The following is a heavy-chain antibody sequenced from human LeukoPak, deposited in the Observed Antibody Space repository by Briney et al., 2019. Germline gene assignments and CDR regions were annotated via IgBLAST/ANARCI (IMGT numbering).Heavy chain of an antibody. D-gene: IGHD5-24*01. Sequence: PGGSLRLSCAASGFTFSSYGMSWVRQAPGKGLEWVSAISGSGGSTYYADSVKGRFTISRDNAKNSLYLQMNSLRAEDTAVYYCASVEMATIPTWGQGTLVTVSS. J-gene: IGHJ5*02. CDR2: ISGSGGST. CDR3: ASVEMATIPT. V-gene: IGHV3-23*01. CDR1: GFTFSSYG.